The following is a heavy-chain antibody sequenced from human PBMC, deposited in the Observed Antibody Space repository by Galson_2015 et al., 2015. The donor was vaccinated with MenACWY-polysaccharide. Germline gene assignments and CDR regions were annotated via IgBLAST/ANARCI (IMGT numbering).Heavy chain of an antibody. D-gene: IGHD5/OR15-5a*01. CDR3: ARDPRQSLNLRSYWFFDL. CDR1: GFIFSDHS. J-gene: IGHJ2*01. Sequence: SLRLSCAASGFIFSDHSAHWVRQAPGKGLEWVSFISSTDLKDYADSVRGRFTISRDNAKNSLFLQMDSLRGEDTALYFCARDPRQSLNLRSYWFFDLWGRGTLVTVSS. V-gene: IGHV3-69-1*01. CDR2: ISSTDLK.